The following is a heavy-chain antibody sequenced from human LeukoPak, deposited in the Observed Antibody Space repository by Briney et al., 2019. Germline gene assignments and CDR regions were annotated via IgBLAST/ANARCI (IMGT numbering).Heavy chain of an antibody. J-gene: IGHJ4*02. V-gene: IGHV1-69*01. CDR3: AICSSTWSGDRPDS. CDR2: ILPIFRMT. Sequence: GSSVKVSCKASGGTFRNYPISWVRQGPGQGLEWMGGILPIFRMTNYAEKFQGRVTITADESTTTAYLELNSLRSEDTAVYYCAICSSTWSGDRPDSWGQGSLVTVSS. D-gene: IGHD2-2*01. CDR1: GGTFRNYP.